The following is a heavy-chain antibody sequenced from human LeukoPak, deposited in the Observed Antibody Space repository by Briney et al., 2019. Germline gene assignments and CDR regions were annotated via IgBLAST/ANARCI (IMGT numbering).Heavy chain of an antibody. V-gene: IGHV3-21*01. J-gene: IGHJ4*02. CDR3: ARRDGSTWSIDY. CDR1: GFTFSSYA. Sequence: GGSLRLSCAASGFTFSSYAMSWVRQAPGKGLEWVSSISGSSNYIYYADSLKGRVTISRDNAKNSLYLQMNSLRAEDTAVYYCARRDGSTWSIDYWGQGTLVTVSS. D-gene: IGHD6-13*01. CDR2: ISGSSNYI.